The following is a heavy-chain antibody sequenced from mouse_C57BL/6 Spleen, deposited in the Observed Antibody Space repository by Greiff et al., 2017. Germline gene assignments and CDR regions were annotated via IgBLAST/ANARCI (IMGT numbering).Heavy chain of an antibody. V-gene: IGHV10-3*01. CDR1: GFTFNTYA. Sequence: DVQLVESGGGLVQPKGSLKLSCAASGFTFNTYAMHWVRPAPGKGLEWVARIRSKRSNYATYYADSVKVRFIISRDASQSMLYLQMYNLKTENTAKYYDVRVAYYYAMDYWGQGSSVTVSS. CDR2: IRSKRSNYAT. J-gene: IGHJ4*01. CDR3: VRVAYYYAMDY.